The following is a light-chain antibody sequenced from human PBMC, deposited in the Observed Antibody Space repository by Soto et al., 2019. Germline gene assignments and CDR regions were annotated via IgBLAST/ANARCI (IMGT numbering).Light chain of an antibody. CDR2: DTS. CDR3: LQYNNWPRT. J-gene: IGKJ2*01. CDR1: QSVSSN. Sequence: EIVMTQSPGTLSVSPGESATLSCRASQSVSSNLAWHQQKPGQAPRLLIYDTSTRATGIPARFSGSGSGTEFTLTISSLQSEDFAVYYCLQYNNWPRTFGQGTKLEIK. V-gene: IGKV3-15*01.